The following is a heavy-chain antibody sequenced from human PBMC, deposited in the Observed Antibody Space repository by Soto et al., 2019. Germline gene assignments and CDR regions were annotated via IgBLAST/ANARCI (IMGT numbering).Heavy chain of an antibody. J-gene: IGHJ4*02. V-gene: IGHV3-7*01. CDR3: ARDRQYSSSPACFDY. CDR2: IKQDGSEK. Sequence: EVQLVESGGGLVQPGGSLRLSCAASGFTFSSYWMSWVRQAPGKGLEWVANIKQDGSEKYYVDSVKGRFTISRDNAKNSLYLQMNSLRAEDTAVYYCARDRQYSSSPACFDYWGQGTLVTVSS. D-gene: IGHD6-13*01. CDR1: GFTFSSYW.